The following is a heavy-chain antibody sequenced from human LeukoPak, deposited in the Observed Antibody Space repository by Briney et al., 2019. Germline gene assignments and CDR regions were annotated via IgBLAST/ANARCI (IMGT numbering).Heavy chain of an antibody. V-gene: IGHV1-24*01. CDR1: GYTLTELS. CDR2: FDPEDGET. J-gene: IGHJ4*02. CDR3: ARDRIAVAGNEGYFDY. Sequence: GASVKVSCKVSGYTLTELSMHWVRQAPGKGLEWMGGFDPEDGETIYAQKFQGRVTMTEDTSTDTAYMELSSLRSEDTAVYYCARDRIAVAGNEGYFDYWGQGTLVTVSS. D-gene: IGHD6-19*01.